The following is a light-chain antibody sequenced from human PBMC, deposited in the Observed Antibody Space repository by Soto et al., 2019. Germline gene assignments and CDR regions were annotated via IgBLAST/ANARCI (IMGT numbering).Light chain of an antibody. CDR1: QVISTA. J-gene: IGKJ4*01. CDR3: QQFNNYPMAT. Sequence: AIQLTQSPSSLSASVGDRVTITCRASQVISTALAWYQQKAGEAPKLLIYDASSLESGVPSRFSGTGSGTDFILTISSLQPGDFATYYCQQFNNYPMATFGGGTKVEIK. V-gene: IGKV1D-13*01. CDR2: DAS.